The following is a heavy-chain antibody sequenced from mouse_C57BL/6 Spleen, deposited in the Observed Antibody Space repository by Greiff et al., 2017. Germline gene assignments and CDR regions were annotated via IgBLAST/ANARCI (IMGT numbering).Heavy chain of an antibody. CDR1: GFNIKNTY. V-gene: IGHV14-3*01. D-gene: IGHD2-1*01. Sequence: VQLQQSVAELVRPGASVKLSCTASGFNIKNTYMHWVKQRPEQGLEWIGRIDPANGNTKYAPKFPGKATITADTSSNTAYLHLSSLTYEDTAIYYCSRNSGLYGNYVIFAYWGQGTLVTVSA. CDR3: SRNSGLYGNYVIFAY. CDR2: IDPANGNT. J-gene: IGHJ3*01.